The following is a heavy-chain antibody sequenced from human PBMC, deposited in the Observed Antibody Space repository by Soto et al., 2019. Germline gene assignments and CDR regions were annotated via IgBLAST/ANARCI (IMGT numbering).Heavy chain of an antibody. CDR3: AKTGLRVHYYGMDV. CDR2: ISGSSSTI. Sequence: GGSLSLSCAASGFTFSGYSMNWVRQAPGKGLEWVSHISGSSSTIYYTDSVKGRFTVSRDNAKNSLYLQMNSLRDEDTAVYFCAKTGLRVHYYGMDVWGQGTTVTVSS. V-gene: IGHV3-48*02. J-gene: IGHJ6*02. CDR1: GFTFSGYS.